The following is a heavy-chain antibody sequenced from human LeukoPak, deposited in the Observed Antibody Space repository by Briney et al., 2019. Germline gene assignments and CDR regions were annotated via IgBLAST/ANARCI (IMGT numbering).Heavy chain of an antibody. CDR3: AKDRSGGYYGYFDY. CDR1: GFTFNSYA. V-gene: IGHV3-23*01. Sequence: GGSLRLSCAASGFTFNSYAMAWVRQAPGKGLEWVSGISGSSGTNTYFADSVKGRFTISRDNSKNTLYLQMNSLRAEDTAVYYCAKDRSGGYYGYFDYWGQGTLVTVSS. CDR2: ISGSSGTNT. J-gene: IGHJ4*02. D-gene: IGHD1-26*01.